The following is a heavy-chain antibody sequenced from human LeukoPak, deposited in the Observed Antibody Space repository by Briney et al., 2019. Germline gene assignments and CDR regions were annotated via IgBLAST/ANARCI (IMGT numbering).Heavy chain of an antibody. CDR3: AGRYRNWFDP. J-gene: IGHJ5*02. D-gene: IGHD3-16*02. Sequence: SETLSLTCTVSGGSISTYYWNWIRQPPGKGLEWIGYIYYSGATNYNPSLKSRVTISVDTSKNQFSLKLSSVTAADTAVYYCAGRYRNWFDPWGQGTLVTVSS. CDR1: GGSISTYY. CDR2: IYYSGAT. V-gene: IGHV4-59*12.